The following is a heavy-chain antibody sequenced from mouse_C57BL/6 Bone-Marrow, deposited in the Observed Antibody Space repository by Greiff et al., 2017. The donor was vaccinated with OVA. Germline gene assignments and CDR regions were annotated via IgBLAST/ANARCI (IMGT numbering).Heavy chain of an antibody. Sequence: EVQLQQSGPELVKPGASVKISCKASGYSFTDYNMNWVKQSNGKSLEWIRVINPNYGTTSYNQKFKGKATLTVDQSSSTAYMQLNSLTSEDSAVYYCARWGWLPDYYAMDYWGQGTSVTVSS. J-gene: IGHJ4*01. D-gene: IGHD2-3*01. CDR1: GYSFTDYN. V-gene: IGHV1-39*01. CDR3: ARWGWLPDYYAMDY. CDR2: INPNYGTT.